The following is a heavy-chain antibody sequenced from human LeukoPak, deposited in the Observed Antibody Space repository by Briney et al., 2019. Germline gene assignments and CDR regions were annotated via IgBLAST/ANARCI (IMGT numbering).Heavy chain of an antibody. D-gene: IGHD3-9*01. CDR2: INAGNGNT. CDR1: GYTFTSYA. V-gene: IGHV1-3*01. CDR3: ARDFDAYYFDY. J-gene: IGHJ4*02. Sequence: ASVKVSCKASGYTFTSYAMHWVRLAPGQRLEWMGWINAGNGNTKYSQKFQGRVTITRDTSASTAYMELSSLRSEDTAVYYCARDFDAYYFDYWGQGTLVTVSS.